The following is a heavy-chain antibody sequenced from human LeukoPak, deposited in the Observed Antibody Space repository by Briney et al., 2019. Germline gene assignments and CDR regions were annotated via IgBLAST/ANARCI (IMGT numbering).Heavy chain of an antibody. CDR2: ISYDGSNK. V-gene: IGHV3-30*04. J-gene: IGHJ4*02. Sequence: GGSLRFSCAASGFIFSNYAMHWVRQAPGKGLEWVAVISYDGSNKYYADSVKGRFTISRDNAKNTLYLQMNSLRAGDTAVYYCASTPNGVAAIYFDYWGQGTLVTVSS. CDR3: ASTPNGVAAIYFDY. D-gene: IGHD2-15*01. CDR1: GFIFSNYA.